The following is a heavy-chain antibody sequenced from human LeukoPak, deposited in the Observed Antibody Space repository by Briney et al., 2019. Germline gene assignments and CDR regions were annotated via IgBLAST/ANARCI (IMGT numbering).Heavy chain of an antibody. CDR1: GGSFSGYY. Sequence: PSEALSLTCAVYGGSFSGYYWSWIRQPPGKGLEWIGELNHSGSTNYNPSLKSRVTISVDTSKNQFSLKLSSVTAADTAVYYCARGGGGIILGDSEGMDVWGQGTTVTVSS. CDR2: LNHSGST. V-gene: IGHV4-34*01. CDR3: ARGGGGIILGDSEGMDV. D-gene: IGHD3-10*01. J-gene: IGHJ6*02.